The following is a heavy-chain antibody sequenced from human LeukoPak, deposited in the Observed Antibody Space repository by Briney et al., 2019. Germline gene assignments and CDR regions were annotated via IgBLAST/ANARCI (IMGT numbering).Heavy chain of an antibody. CDR1: GGSISSYY. CDR2: IYYSGST. J-gene: IGHJ6*03. D-gene: IGHD6-13*01. Sequence: SETLSLTCTVSGGSISSYYWSWIRQPPGKGLEWIGYIYYSGSTNYNPSLKSRVTISVDTSKNQFSLKLSSVTAADTAVYYCARTRRAAAGAGRSYYMDVWGKGTTVTVSS. V-gene: IGHV4-59*12. CDR3: ARTRRAAAGAGRSYYMDV.